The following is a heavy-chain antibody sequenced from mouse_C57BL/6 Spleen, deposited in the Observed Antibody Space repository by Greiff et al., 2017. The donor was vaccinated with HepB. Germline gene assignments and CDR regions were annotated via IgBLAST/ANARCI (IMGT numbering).Heavy chain of an antibody. J-gene: IGHJ4*01. Sequence: EVQLVESGGGLVKPGGSLKLSCAASGFTFSDYGMHWVRQAPEKGLEWVAYISSGSSTIYYADTVKGRFTISRDNAKNTLFLQMTSLRSEDTAMYYWARTGLGPYYYAMDYWGQGTSVTVSS. CDR1: GFTFSDYG. CDR2: ISSGSSTI. D-gene: IGHD4-1*01. V-gene: IGHV5-17*01. CDR3: ARTGLGPYYYAMDY.